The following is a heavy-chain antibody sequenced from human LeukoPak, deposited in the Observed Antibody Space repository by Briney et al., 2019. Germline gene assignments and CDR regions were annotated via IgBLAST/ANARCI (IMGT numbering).Heavy chain of an antibody. CDR2: IYYSGST. CDR1: GGSISSYY. D-gene: IGHD5-18*01. V-gene: IGHV4-59*01. CDR3: ARGGDIWDQDTAVVLDY. Sequence: SETLSLTCTVSGGSISSYYWSWIRQPPGKGLEWIGYIYYSGSTNYNPSLKSRVTTSIDTSKNQFSLKLSSVTAADTAVYYCARGGDIWDQDTAVVLDYWGQGTLVTVSS. J-gene: IGHJ4*02.